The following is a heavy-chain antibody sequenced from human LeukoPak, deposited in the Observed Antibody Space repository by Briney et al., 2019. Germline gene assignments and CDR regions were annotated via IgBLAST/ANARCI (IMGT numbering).Heavy chain of an antibody. V-gene: IGHV4-4*02. CDR1: GGSISSSNW. Sequence: SGTLSLTCAVSGGSISSSNWWSWVRQPPGKGLEWIGEIYHSGSTNYNPSLKSRVTISVDTSKNQFSLKLSSVTAADTAVYYCARGRDGYNLDWFDPWGQGTLVTVSS. D-gene: IGHD5-24*01. J-gene: IGHJ5*02. CDR3: ARGRDGYNLDWFDP. CDR2: IYHSGST.